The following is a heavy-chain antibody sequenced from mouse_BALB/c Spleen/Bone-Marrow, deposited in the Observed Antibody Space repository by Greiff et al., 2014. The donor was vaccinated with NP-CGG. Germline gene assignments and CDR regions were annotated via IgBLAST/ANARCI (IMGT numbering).Heavy chain of an antibody. CDR3: ARLGYYGYFDY. CDR1: GFDFRRYW. Sequence: EVQRVASGGGLVQPGGSLKLSCAASGFDFRRYWMSWVRQAPGKGLEWIGEINPDSSTINYAPSLKDKFIISRDNAKNTLYLQMSKVRSEDTALYYCARLGYYGYFDYWGQGTTLTVSS. V-gene: IGHV4-1*02. D-gene: IGHD2-3*01. J-gene: IGHJ2*01. CDR2: INPDSSTI.